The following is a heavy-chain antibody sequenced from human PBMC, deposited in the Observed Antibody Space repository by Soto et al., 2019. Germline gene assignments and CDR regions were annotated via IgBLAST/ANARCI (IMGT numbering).Heavy chain of an antibody. CDR2: MSGSGGTT. V-gene: IGHV3-23*01. J-gene: IGHJ4*02. D-gene: IGHD2-2*01. CDR1: GFTFSSYA. Sequence: GGSLRLSCAASGFTFSSYAMIWVRQAPGKGLEWVSAMSGSGGTTYYADSVKGRFTISRDNSKNTLYLQMNSLRAEDTAVYYCAKDLVRLRDIVVGPADYWGQGTLVTVSS. CDR3: AKDLVRLRDIVVGPADY.